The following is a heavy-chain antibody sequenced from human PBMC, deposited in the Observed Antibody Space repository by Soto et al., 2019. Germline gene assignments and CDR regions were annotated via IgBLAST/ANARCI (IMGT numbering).Heavy chain of an antibody. CDR3: ASRAPGTSVDY. CDR1: GGSFTSNNW. V-gene: IGHV4-4*02. Sequence: KASETLSLTCAVSGGSFTSNNWWTWVRQPPGQGLEWIGEIYRTGSTNYNPSLKSRVTTSLDKSENQFSLKVTSLTAADTAVYYCASRAPGTSVDYWGQGTLVTVSS. CDR2: IYRTGST. D-gene: IGHD1-7*01. J-gene: IGHJ4*02.